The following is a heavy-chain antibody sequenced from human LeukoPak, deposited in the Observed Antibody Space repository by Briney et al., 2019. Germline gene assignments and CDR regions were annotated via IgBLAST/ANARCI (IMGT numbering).Heavy chain of an antibody. Sequence: GGSLRLSCAASGFTFSSYSMNWVGQAPGKGLEWVSSISSSSSYIYYADSVKGRFTISRDNAKNSLYLQMNSLRAEDTAVYYCAREQVHYYGSGSYGEDAFDIWGQGTMVTVSS. CDR3: AREQVHYYGSGSYGEDAFDI. D-gene: IGHD3-10*01. V-gene: IGHV3-21*01. CDR1: GFTFSSYS. J-gene: IGHJ3*02. CDR2: ISSSSSYI.